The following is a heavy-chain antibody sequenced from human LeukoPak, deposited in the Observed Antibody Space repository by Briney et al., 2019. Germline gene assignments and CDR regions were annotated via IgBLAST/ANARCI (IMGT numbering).Heavy chain of an antibody. Sequence: GGSLRLSCAASGFIFTIYGMHWVRQAPGKGLEWVAFIRYDGGNKYYADSVKGRFTISRDNAKNSLYLQMNSLRAEDTAVYYCARASSIAARPLDYWGQGTLVTVSS. V-gene: IGHV3-30*02. J-gene: IGHJ4*02. CDR1: GFIFTIYG. CDR3: ARASSIAARPLDY. CDR2: IRYDGGNK. D-gene: IGHD6-6*01.